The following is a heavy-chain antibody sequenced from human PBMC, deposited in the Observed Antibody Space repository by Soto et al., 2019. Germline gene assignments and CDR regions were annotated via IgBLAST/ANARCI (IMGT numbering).Heavy chain of an antibody. CDR2: MHYSGIA. V-gene: IGHV4-30-4*08. J-gene: IGHJ4*02. D-gene: IGHD2-21*02. CDR1: GGSISSGAYY. CDR3: ARVNVTLDL. Sequence: SETLSLTCTVSGGSISSGAYYWSWIRQHSEKGLEWIGYMHYSGIAYYNPSLKSRVTISVDRSKNQFSLKLSSVTAADTAVYYCARVNVTLDLWGLGTLVTVSS.